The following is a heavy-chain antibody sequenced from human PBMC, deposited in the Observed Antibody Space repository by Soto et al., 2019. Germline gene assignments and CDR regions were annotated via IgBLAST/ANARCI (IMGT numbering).Heavy chain of an antibody. D-gene: IGHD2-15*01. CDR3: TTDVVVVVAIFNSFDP. Sequence: SVSNAWMNWVRQAPGKGLEWVGRIKSKTDGGTTDYAAPVKGRFTISRDDSKNTLYLQMNSLKTEDTAVYYCTTDVVVVVAIFNSFDPWGQGTLVTVSS. CDR1: SVSNAW. CDR2: IKSKTDGGTT. J-gene: IGHJ5*02. V-gene: IGHV3-15*07.